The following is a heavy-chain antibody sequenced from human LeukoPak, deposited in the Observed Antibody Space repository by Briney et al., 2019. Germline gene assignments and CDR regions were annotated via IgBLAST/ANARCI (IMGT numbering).Heavy chain of an antibody. J-gene: IGHJ3*02. Sequence: GASVKVSCKASGFSFPSYGISWVRQAPGQGLEWIGWITAYDGDTNYAEKFQGRVTMATDTSTGTASMELWSLRSDDTAVYYCARDWQLPSGPDVFDIWGQGTVVTVSS. CDR1: GFSFPSYG. V-gene: IGHV1-18*01. CDR3: ARDWQLPSGPDVFDI. D-gene: IGHD1-1*01. CDR2: ITAYDGDT.